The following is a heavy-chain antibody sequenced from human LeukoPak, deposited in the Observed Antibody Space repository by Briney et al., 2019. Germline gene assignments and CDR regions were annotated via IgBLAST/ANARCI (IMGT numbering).Heavy chain of an antibody. J-gene: IGHJ4*02. V-gene: IGHV3-30*02. Sequence: GGSLRLSCAASGFTFSSYGMHWVRQAPGKGLEWVAFIQYDGSNKSYLDPVKGRFTISRDNSENTLYLRMSSLRPEDTAVYYCAKGHSGEGFDYWGQGTLVTVSP. CDR1: GFTFSSYG. CDR2: IQYDGSNK. D-gene: IGHD3-10*01. CDR3: AKGHSGEGFDY.